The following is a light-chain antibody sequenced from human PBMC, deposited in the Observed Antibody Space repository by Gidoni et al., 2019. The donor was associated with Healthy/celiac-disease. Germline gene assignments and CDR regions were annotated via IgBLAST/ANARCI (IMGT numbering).Light chain of an antibody. CDR1: QSVSSSY. CDR2: GAS. V-gene: IGKV3-20*01. J-gene: IGKJ4*01. CDR3: QQYGSSLC. Sequence: DIVLTQSPGTLSLSPGERATLSCRASQSVSSSYLAWYQQKPGQAPRLLIYGASSRATGIPDRFSGSGSGTDFTLTISRLEPEDFAVYYCQQYGSSLCFXGXTKVEIK.